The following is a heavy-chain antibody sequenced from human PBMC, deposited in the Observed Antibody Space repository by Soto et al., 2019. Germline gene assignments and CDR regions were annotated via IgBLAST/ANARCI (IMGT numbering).Heavy chain of an antibody. V-gene: IGHV3-7*03. CDR2: IKSDGSEK. CDR3: GRGGSDSSSDYAGRRFDY. CDR1: GFTFRNYY. D-gene: IGHD3-16*02. J-gene: IGHJ4*02. Sequence: GGSLRLSCAASGFTFRNYYMNWVRQAPGKGLEWVAKIKSDGSEKYYVDSVKGRFTISRDNAENSLYLQMNSLRAEDTAVYYCGRGGSDSSSDYAGRRFDYWGQGTLVTVSS.